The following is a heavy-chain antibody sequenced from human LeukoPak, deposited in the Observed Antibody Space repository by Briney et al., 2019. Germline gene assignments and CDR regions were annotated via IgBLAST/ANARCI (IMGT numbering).Heavy chain of an antibody. D-gene: IGHD1-26*01. CDR3: ARAGSFRFDY. V-gene: IGHV3-74*01. Sequence: PGGSLRLSCAASGFTFTTYWMHWVRHAPAEGLVWVSRINVDGRSTSYADSVKGRFTISRDNAKITLYLQMNSLRAEDTAVYYCARAGSFRFDYWGQGTLVTVSS. CDR2: INVDGRST. CDR1: GFTFTTYW. J-gene: IGHJ4*02.